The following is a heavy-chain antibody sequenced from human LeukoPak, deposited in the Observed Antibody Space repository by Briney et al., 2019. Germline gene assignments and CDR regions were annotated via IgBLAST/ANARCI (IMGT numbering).Heavy chain of an antibody. CDR1: GYSFTSYW. V-gene: IGHV5-51*01. CDR2: IYPGDSDT. CDR3: ARQGVYGDYAHDY. Sequence: GESLKTSCKGSGYSFTSYWIGWVRQMPGKGLEWMGIIYPGDSDTRYSPSFQGQVTISADKSISTAYLQWSNLKASDTAMYYCARQGVYGDYAHDYWGQGTLVTVSS. J-gene: IGHJ4*02. D-gene: IGHD4-17*01.